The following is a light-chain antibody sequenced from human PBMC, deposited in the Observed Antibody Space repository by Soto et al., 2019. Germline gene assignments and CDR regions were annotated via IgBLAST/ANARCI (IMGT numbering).Light chain of an antibody. J-gene: IGKJ1*01. Sequence: DIQMTQSPSTLSASVGDRVTITCRASQNIDTWLAWYQQKPGKPPTLLMYKASILESGVPSRFSGRGSETEFTLTISSLQPDDFSTYYCQQYKTYSRTFGQGTKVDI. V-gene: IGKV1-5*03. CDR2: KAS. CDR1: QNIDTW. CDR3: QQYKTYSRT.